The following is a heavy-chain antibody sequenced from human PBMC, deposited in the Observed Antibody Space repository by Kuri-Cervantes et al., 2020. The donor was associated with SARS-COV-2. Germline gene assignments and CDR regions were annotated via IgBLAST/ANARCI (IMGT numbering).Heavy chain of an antibody. CDR3: ARVPLIIVPRECRFDY. CDR2: IFLSGTT. CDR1: GYSISSGYY. J-gene: IGHJ4*02. V-gene: IGHV4-38-2*01. D-gene: IGHD3-22*01. Sequence: LRLSCVVSGYSISSGYYGGWTRQPPGQGMEWIGYIFLSGTTYNNPSLKRRATISVDTSKNQFSLRLSSVTAADTAVYYCARVPLIIVPRECRFDYWGQGALVTVSS.